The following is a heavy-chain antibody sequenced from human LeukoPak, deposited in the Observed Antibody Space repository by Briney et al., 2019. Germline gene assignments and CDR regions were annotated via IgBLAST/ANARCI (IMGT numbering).Heavy chain of an antibody. D-gene: IGHD6-6*01. CDR2: IVVGSGNT. Sequence: SVKVSCRASGFTFTSSAVQWVRQARGQRLEWIGWIVVGSGNTNYAQKFQERVTITRDMSTSTAYMELSSLRSEDTAVYYCARDDVIAATWFQHWGQGTLVTVSS. CDR1: GFTFTSSA. V-gene: IGHV1-58*01. J-gene: IGHJ1*01. CDR3: ARDDVIAATWFQH.